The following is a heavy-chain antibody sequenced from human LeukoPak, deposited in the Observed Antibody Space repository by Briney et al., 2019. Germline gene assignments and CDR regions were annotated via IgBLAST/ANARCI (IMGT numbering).Heavy chain of an antibody. CDR2: ISSRSSTI. CDR1: GFTFSSYS. V-gene: IGHV3-48*01. D-gene: IGHD2-2*01. CDR3: ASGRWGYCSRTSCPLDY. Sequence: GGSLRLSCAASGFTFSSYSMKWVRQAPGKGLEWVAYISSRSSTIYYADSVKGRFTVSRDNAKNSLYLQMNSPRAEDTAVYYCASGRWGYCSRTSCPLDYWGQGTLVTVSS. J-gene: IGHJ4*02.